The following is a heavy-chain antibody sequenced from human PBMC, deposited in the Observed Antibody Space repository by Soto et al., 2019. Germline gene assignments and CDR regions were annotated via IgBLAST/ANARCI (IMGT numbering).Heavy chain of an antibody. V-gene: IGHV1-18*01. D-gene: IGHD4-17*01. J-gene: IGHJ4*02. CDR1: GYTFTSYG. CDR2: ISAYNGNT. Sequence: ASVKVSCKASGYTFTSYGISWVRQAPGQGLEWMGWISAYNGNTNYAQKLQGRVTMTTDTSTSTAYMELRSLRPDDTAVYYCARDHYDYGDYNFDYWGQGTLVTVSS. CDR3: ARDHYDYGDYNFDY.